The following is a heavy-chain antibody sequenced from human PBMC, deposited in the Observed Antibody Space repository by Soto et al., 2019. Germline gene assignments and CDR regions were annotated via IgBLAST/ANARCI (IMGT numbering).Heavy chain of an antibody. Sequence: QVQLQESGPGLVKPSQTLSLTCTVSGGSISSGGYYWSWIRQHPGKGLEWIGYIYYSGSTYYNPSLKSRVTISVDTSKNQFSLKLSSVTAADTAVYYCARYHTQLERRWDNWFDPWGQGTLVTVSS. J-gene: IGHJ5*02. CDR3: ARYHTQLERRWDNWFDP. CDR2: IYYSGST. D-gene: IGHD1-1*01. V-gene: IGHV4-31*03. CDR1: GGSISSGGYY.